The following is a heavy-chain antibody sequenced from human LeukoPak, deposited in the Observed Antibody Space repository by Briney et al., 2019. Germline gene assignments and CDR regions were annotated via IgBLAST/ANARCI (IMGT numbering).Heavy chain of an antibody. CDR3: ARDGYDILTGYYGLDP. D-gene: IGHD3-9*01. CDR1: GGSFSGYY. V-gene: IGHV4-34*01. CDR2: INHSGST. J-gene: IGHJ5*02. Sequence: PSETLSLTCAVYGGSFSGYYWSWIRQPPGKGLEWIGEINHSGSTNYNPSLKSRVTISVDTSKNQFSLKLSSVTAADTAVYYCARDGYDILTGYYGLDPWGQGTLVTVSS.